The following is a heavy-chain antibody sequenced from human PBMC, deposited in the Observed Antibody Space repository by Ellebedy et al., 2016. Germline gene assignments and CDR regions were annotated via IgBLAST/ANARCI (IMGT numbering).Heavy chain of an antibody. V-gene: IGHV3-7*01. CDR1: GFTFSSYW. Sequence: GESLKISCAASGFTFSSYWMSWVRQAPGKGLEWVANIKQDGSEKYYVDSVKGRFTISRDNAKNSLYLQMNSLRAEDTAVYYCARAAGITMIVDLGWYFDLWGRGTLVTVSS. CDR2: IKQDGSEK. D-gene: IGHD3-22*01. CDR3: ARAAGITMIVDLGWYFDL. J-gene: IGHJ2*01.